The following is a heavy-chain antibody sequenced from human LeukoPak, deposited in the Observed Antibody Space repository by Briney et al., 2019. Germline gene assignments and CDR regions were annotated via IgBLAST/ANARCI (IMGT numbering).Heavy chain of an antibody. D-gene: IGHD3-16*01. V-gene: IGHV3-48*01. CDR2: ISSSSSTI. CDR1: GFTFSNAW. J-gene: IGHJ3*02. Sequence: PGGSLRLSCAASGFTFSNAWMSWVRQAPGKGLEWVSYISSSSSTIYYADSVKGRFTISRDNAKNSLYLQMNSLRAEDTAVYYCARDLVPTYDYVWDSRRIVSREGAFDIWGQGTMVTVSS. CDR3: ARDLVPTYDYVWDSRRIVSREGAFDI.